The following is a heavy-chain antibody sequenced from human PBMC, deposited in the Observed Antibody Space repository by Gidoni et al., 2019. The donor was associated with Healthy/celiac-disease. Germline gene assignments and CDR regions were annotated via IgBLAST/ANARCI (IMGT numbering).Heavy chain of an antibody. D-gene: IGHD3-3*01. CDR1: GCTFSSYS. Sequence: EVQLVASGGGLVKPGGSLRLSCAAPGCTFSSYSMNWVRQAPGKGLEWVSSISSSSSYIYYADSVKGRFTISRDNAKNSLYLQMNSLRAEDTAVYYCAREYDFWSGYYPYWGQGTLVTVSS. CDR3: AREYDFWSGYYPY. J-gene: IGHJ4*02. CDR2: ISSSSSYI. V-gene: IGHV3-21*01.